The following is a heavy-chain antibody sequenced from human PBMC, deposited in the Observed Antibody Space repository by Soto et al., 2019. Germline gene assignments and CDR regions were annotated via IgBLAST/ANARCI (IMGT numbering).Heavy chain of an antibody. V-gene: IGHV3-30*03. CDR1: AFTFSTYG. D-gene: IGHD3-22*01. J-gene: IGHJ4*02. CDR2: ISYDGSNK. Sequence: PVGSLRLSCAASAFTFSTYGMHWVRQAPGKGLEWVAVISYDGSNKYYADSVKGRFTISRDNSKNTLFLQMSNLRSEDTAVYYCAAGDSSGYYGGWGQGTQVTVSS. CDR3: AAGDSSGYYGG.